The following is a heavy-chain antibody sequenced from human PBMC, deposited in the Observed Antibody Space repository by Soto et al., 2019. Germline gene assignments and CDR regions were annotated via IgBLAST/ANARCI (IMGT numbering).Heavy chain of an antibody. CDR3: ARVSTRSWYKDRSDS. V-gene: IGHV3-48*03. D-gene: IGHD6-13*01. CDR2: ISSGGDAI. J-gene: IGHJ5*01. Sequence: GGSLRLSCAASEFTFSSHSMTWVRQAPGKGLEWISYISSGGDAIHYADSVKGRFTISRDNARNSLYLQMNSLGADDTATYYCARVSTRSWYKDRSDSWGQGSLVTVSS. CDR1: EFTFSSHS.